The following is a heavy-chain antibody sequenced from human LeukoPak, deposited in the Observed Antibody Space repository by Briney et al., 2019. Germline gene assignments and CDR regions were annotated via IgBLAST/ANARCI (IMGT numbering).Heavy chain of an antibody. CDR3: ARGVLPAAMRGVGDAF. CDR2: MYPNSGGT. J-gene: IGHJ3*01. D-gene: IGHD2-2*01. V-gene: IGHV1-2*04. CDR1: GYTFTSYD. Sequence: GASVKVSCKASGYTFTSYDINWVRQATGQGLEWMGWMYPNSGGTNYAQKFQGWVTMTRDTSISTAYMELSRLRSDDTAVYYCARGVLPAAMRGVGDAFWGQGTMVTVSS.